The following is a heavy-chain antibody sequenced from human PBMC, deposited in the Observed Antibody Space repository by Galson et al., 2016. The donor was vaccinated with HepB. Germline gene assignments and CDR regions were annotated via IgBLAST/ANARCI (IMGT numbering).Heavy chain of an antibody. D-gene: IGHD5-12*01. CDR3: ATRWVDPDYFYYGMDV. Sequence: SLRLSCAASGFTVSGSYMSWVRQAQGKGLQWVSTIYSGDSTYYADSVKGRFTISRDYSRNTLYLQMNSLRPDDTAVYFCATRWVDPDYFYYGMDVWGKGTTVIVSS. CDR2: IYSGDST. V-gene: IGHV3-66*02. CDR1: GFTVSGSY. J-gene: IGHJ6*04.